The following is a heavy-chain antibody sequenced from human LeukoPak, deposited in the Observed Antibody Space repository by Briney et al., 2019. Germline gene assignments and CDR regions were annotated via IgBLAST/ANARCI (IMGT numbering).Heavy chain of an antibody. CDR2: ISAYNGET. CDR1: GYTFTSYG. J-gene: IGHJ2*01. Sequence: GASVKVSCKASGYTFTSYGISWVRQAPGQGLEWMGWISAYNGETNYTQKLQGRVTLTTDTSTSTAYMELRSLRSDDTAVYYCARQGRDYYDSSGYYLLWYFDLWGRGTLVTVSS. D-gene: IGHD3-22*01. V-gene: IGHV1-18*01. CDR3: ARQGRDYYDSSGYYLLWYFDL.